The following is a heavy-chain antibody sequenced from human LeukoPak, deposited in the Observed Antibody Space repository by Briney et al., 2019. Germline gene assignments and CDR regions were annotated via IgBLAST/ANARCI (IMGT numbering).Heavy chain of an antibody. CDR3: ARGFYDSRLNSNPFDF. CDR1: GTSINTYY. Sequence: KPSETLSLTCTVSGTSINTYYWSWIRQFPGKGPEWIGCVESSGFTDISPSLGGRATISIDASKSQFSLRLTSVHAADTPVYYCARGFYDSRLNSNPFDFWGRGTLVTVPS. V-gene: IGHV4-4*09. D-gene: IGHD5/OR15-5a*01. J-gene: IGHJ4*02. CDR2: VESSGFT.